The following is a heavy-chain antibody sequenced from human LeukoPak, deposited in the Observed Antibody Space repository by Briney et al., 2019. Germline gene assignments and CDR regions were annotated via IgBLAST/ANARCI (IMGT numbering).Heavy chain of an antibody. CDR3: ARDLGATTVVNLEDDAFDI. D-gene: IGHD4-23*01. CDR2: ISSSSSYI. J-gene: IGHJ3*02. CDR1: GFTFSSYW. Sequence: GGSLRLSCAASGFTFSSYWMNWVRQAPGKGLEWVSSISSSSSYIYYADSVKGRFTISRDNAKNSLYLQMNSLRAEDTAVYYCARDLGATTVVNLEDDAFDIWGQGTMVTVSS. V-gene: IGHV3-21*01.